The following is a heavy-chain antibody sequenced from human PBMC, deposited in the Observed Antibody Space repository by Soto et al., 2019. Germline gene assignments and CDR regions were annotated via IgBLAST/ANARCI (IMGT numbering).Heavy chain of an antibody. J-gene: IGHJ6*02. CDR2: ISSSGSTI. CDR1: GFTFSSYE. D-gene: IGHD6-19*01. Sequence: PGGSLRLSCAASGFTFSSYEMNWVRQAPGEGLEWVSYISSSGSTIYYADSVKGRFTISRDNAKNSLYLQMNSLRAEDTTVYYCARYSSGWYYYYYYGMDVWGHGTTVTVSS. CDR3: ARYSSGWYYYYYYGMDV. V-gene: IGHV3-48*03.